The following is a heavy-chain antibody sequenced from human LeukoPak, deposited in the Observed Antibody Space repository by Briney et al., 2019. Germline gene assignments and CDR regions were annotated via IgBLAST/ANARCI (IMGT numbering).Heavy chain of an antibody. V-gene: IGHV4-59*01. Sequence: PSETLSLTCTVSGGSISSNYWSWIRQPPGKGLEWIGYIYYSGSTNYSPSLKSRVTISVDTSKNQFSLKLNSVTAADTAVYYCARMIRYYDSSGYVNWFDPWGQGTLVTVSS. D-gene: IGHD3-22*01. J-gene: IGHJ5*02. CDR1: GGSISSNY. CDR2: IYYSGST. CDR3: ARMIRYYDSSGYVNWFDP.